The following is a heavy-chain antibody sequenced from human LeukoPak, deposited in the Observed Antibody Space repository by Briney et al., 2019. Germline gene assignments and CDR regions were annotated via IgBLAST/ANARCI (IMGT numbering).Heavy chain of an antibody. J-gene: IGHJ4*02. CDR1: GGSFSGYY. D-gene: IGHD6-19*01. Sequence: PSETLSLTCAVYGGSFSGYYWSWIRQPPGKGLEWIGEINHSGSTNYNPSLKSRVTISVDTSKNQFSLKLSSVTAADTAVCYCARGKSDQSGMRAVADFDYWGQGTLVTVSS. CDR3: ARGKSDQSGMRAVADFDY. CDR2: INHSGST. V-gene: IGHV4-34*01.